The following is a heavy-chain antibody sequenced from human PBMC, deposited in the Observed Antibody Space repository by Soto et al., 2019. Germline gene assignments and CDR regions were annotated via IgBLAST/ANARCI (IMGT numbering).Heavy chain of an antibody. J-gene: IGHJ4*02. CDR3: VRADGD. CDR2: INGDGSKT. Sequence: EVQLVESGGGLVQPGGSLRLSCVASGFTFSSSWMHWVRQVPGKGPVWVSLINGDGSKTGYADSVKDRFAVSRDNARDKLYLNIKRLRAEDTAVYYCVRADGDCGQGALVTVSS. V-gene: IGHV3-74*01. CDR1: GFTFSSSW. D-gene: IGHD3-16*01.